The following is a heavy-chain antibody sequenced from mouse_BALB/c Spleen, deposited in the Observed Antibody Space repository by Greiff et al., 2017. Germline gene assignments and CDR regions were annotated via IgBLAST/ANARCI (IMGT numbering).Heavy chain of an antibody. CDR2: INPYNDGT. D-gene: IGHD2-10*01. CDR3: AREGTYSGKPYFDY. CDR1: GYTFTSYV. V-gene: IGHV1-14*01. Sequence: EVQLQQSGPELVKPGASVKMSCKASGYTFTSYVMHWVKQKPGQGLEWIGYINPYNDGTKYNEKFKGKATLTSDKSSSTAYMELSSLTSEDSAVYYCAREGTYSGKPYFDYWGQGTTLTVSS. J-gene: IGHJ2*01.